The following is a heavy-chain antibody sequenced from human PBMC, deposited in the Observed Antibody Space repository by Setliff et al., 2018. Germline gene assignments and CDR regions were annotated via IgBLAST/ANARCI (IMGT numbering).Heavy chain of an antibody. CDR3: ARGGRTITMVRGVNRGGCFDI. J-gene: IGHJ3*02. CDR2: IKQDGSEK. V-gene: IGHV3-7*01. CDR1: GFTFSSYW. D-gene: IGHD3-10*01. Sequence: PGGSLRLSCAASGFTFSSYWMSWVRQAPGKGLEWVANIKQDGSEKYYVDSVKGRFTISRDNAKNSLYLQMNSLRAEDTAVYYCARGGRTITMVRGVNRGGCFDIWGQGTMVTVSS.